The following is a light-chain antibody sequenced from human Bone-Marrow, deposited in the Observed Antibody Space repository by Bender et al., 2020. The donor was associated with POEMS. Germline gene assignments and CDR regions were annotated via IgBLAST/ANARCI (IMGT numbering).Light chain of an antibody. CDR3: AVWDDSLNGWV. J-gene: IGLJ3*02. V-gene: IGLV1-47*01. CDR2: RSN. Sequence: QSVLTQPPSASGTPGQRVTISCSGSSSNIESNYVYWYQQLPGTAPKLLIYRSNQRPSGVTERFSGSKSGTSASLAISGLRSGDEADYYCAVWDDSLNGWVFGGGTKLTVL. CDR1: SSNIESNY.